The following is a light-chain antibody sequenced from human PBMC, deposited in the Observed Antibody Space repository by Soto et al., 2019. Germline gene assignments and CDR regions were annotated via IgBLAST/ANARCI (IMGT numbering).Light chain of an antibody. Sequence: EIVLTQSPGTLSLSPGERATLSCRASQSVTNSYLAWYQQKPGQAPRLLIYGASTRATGIPDRFSGSGSGTDFTLTISRLEPEDFAVYYCHQYGSSQTFGQGTKVEIK. CDR3: HQYGSSQT. V-gene: IGKV3-20*01. J-gene: IGKJ1*01. CDR1: QSVTNSY. CDR2: GAS.